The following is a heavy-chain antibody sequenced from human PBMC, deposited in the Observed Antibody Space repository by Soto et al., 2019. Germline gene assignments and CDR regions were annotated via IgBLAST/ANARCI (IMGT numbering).Heavy chain of an antibody. CDR3: AREKXSYGMDV. CDR2: MNPNSGNT. CDR1: GYTFTSYD. J-gene: IGHJ6*02. V-gene: IGHV1-8*01. Sequence: QVQLVQSGAEVKKPGASVKVSCKASGYTFTSYDINWVRQATGQGLEWMGWMNPNSGNTGYAQKFQGRVTMTRNTSIXTXYMXXSSXXXEXXXXYXXAREKXSYGMDVWGQGTTVTVSS.